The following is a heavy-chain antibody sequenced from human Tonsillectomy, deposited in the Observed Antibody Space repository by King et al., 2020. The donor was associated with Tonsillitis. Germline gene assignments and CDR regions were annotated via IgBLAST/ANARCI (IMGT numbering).Heavy chain of an antibody. J-gene: IGHJ4*02. CDR2: IYAGDSDT. D-gene: IGHD2-15*01. CDR1: GYSFTSYW. V-gene: IGHV5-51*01. CDR3: ARLGGYCSGGSCYRGGFDY. Sequence: VQLVESGAEVKKPGESLKISCTGSGYSFTSYWIGWVRQMPGKGLEWMGIIYAGDSDTRYSPSFQGQVTISADKSISTAYLQWSSLKASDTAMYYCARLGGYCSGGSCYRGGFDYWGQGTLVTVSS.